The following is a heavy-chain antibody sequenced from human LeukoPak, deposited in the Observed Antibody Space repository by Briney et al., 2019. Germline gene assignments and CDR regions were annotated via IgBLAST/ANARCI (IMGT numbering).Heavy chain of an antibody. CDR3: AKVAGGAFDI. CDR2: ISYDGSNK. J-gene: IGHJ3*02. V-gene: IGHV3-30*18. Sequence: GGSLRLSCAASGFTFSSYGMHWVRQAPGKGLEWVAVISYDGSNKYYADSVKGRFTISRDNYKNTLYLKMNSLRAEDTVVYYCAKVAGGAFDIWGQGTMVTVSS. CDR1: GFTFSSYG. D-gene: IGHD3-10*01.